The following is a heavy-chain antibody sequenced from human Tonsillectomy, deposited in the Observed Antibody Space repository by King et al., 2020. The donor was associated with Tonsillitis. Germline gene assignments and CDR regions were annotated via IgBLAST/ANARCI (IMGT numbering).Heavy chain of an antibody. CDR3: AARYYYDSSGPLRFDP. D-gene: IGHD3-22*01. V-gene: IGHV3-43*02. CDR1: GFTFGDYA. CDR2: ISGDDGST. Sequence: VQLVESGGGVVQPGGSLRLSCAASGFTFGDYAMHWVRQAPGKGLEWISLISGDDGSTYYADSVKGRFTNSRDISKNSLYLQMNSLRTEDTALYYCAARYYYDSSGPLRFDPWGQGTLVTVSS. J-gene: IGHJ5*02.